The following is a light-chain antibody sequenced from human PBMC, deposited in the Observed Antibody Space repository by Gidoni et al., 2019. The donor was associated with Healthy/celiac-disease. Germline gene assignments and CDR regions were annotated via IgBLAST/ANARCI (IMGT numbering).Light chain of an antibody. CDR2: KDS. CDR3: YSAADNSQV. V-gene: IGLV3-27*01. J-gene: IGLJ2*01. Sequence: SYELTQPSSVSVSPGQTARITCSGDVLAKKYARWFQQKPGQAPVLVMYKDSERPSGIPERFSGSSSGTTVTLTISGAQVEDEADYYCYSAADNSQVFGGGTKLTVL. CDR1: VLAKKY.